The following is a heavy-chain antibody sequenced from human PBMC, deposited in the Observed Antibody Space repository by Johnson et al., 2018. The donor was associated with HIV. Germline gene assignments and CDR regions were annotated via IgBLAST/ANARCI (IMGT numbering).Heavy chain of an antibody. D-gene: IGHD3-16*01. J-gene: IGHJ3*02. Sequence: VQLVESGGGLVKPGGSLRLSCAASGFTFSNAWMSWVRQAPGKGLEWVGRIQSKTDGGTTDYAAPVKGRFTISRDDTKNTLYLQMNSLKTEDTAVYYCTTVAGGASDIWGQGTMVTVSS. CDR2: IQSKTDGGTT. V-gene: IGHV3-15*01. CDR3: TTVAGGASDI. CDR1: GFTFSNAW.